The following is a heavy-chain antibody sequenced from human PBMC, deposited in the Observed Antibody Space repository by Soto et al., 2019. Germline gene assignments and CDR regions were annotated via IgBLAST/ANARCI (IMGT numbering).Heavy chain of an antibody. CDR3: ARENSSSWYDY. J-gene: IGHJ4*02. D-gene: IGHD6-13*01. Sequence: GASVKVSFKASGYTFTRYYMHLVRQAPGQGLGWMGWINPNSGGTNYAQKFQGWVTMTRDTSISRAYMELRRLRSDDTAVYYCARENSSSWYDYWGQGTLVTVSS. CDR1: GYTFTRYY. V-gene: IGHV1-2*04. CDR2: INPNSGGT.